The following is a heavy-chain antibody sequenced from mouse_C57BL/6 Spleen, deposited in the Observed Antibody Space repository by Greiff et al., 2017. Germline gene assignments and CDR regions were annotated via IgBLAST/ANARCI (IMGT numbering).Heavy chain of an antibody. CDR2: IDPSDSET. CDR1: GYTFTSYW. Sequence: QVQLQQSGAELVRPGSSVKLSCKASGYTFTSYWMHWVKQRPIQGLEWIGNIDPSDSETHYNQKFKDKATLTVDKSSSTAYMQLSSLTSEDSAVYYCAILWLRRGAMDYWGQGTSVTVSS. D-gene: IGHD2-2*01. V-gene: IGHV1-52*01. J-gene: IGHJ4*01. CDR3: AILWLRRGAMDY.